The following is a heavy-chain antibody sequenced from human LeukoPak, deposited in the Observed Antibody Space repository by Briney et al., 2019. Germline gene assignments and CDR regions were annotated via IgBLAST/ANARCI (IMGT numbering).Heavy chain of an antibody. CDR1: GFTFSDYY. CDR2: ISSSGSTI. Sequence: PGGSLRLSCAASGFTFSDYYMSWIRQAPGKGLEWVSYISSSGSTIYYADSVKGRFTISRDNAKNSLYLRMNSLRAEDTAVYYCARDAIAAAFYYYYYMDVWGKGTTVTVSS. V-gene: IGHV3-11*04. CDR3: ARDAIAAAFYYYYYMDV. D-gene: IGHD6-25*01. J-gene: IGHJ6*03.